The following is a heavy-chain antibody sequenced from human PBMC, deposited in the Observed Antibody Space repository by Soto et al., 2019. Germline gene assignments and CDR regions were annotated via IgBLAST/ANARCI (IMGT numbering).Heavy chain of an antibody. D-gene: IGHD7-27*01. CDR2: ISDDGGST. J-gene: IGHJ4*02. Sequence: EVQLVDSGGGLVQPGGSLRLSCAASGFTFSNYWIHWVRQAPGKGLVWVSRISDDGGSTTYADSVKGRFTISRDNAKNMLYLQMNSLRAEDTAVYYCVRAGANDFWGQGTLVTVSS. CDR3: VRAGANDF. CDR1: GFTFSNYW. V-gene: IGHV3-74*01.